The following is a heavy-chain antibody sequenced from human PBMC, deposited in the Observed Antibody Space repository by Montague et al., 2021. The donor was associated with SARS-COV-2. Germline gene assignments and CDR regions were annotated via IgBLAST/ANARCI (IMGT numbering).Heavy chain of an antibody. V-gene: IGHV2-70*11. Sequence: PALVKPTQTLTLTRTFSGFSLSTSGMCVSWIRQPPGKALEWLARIDWDDDKSYSTSLKTRLTISKDTSKNQVVLTMTNMDPVDTATYYCARRTYDILTGYDYGMDVWGQGTTVTVSS. CDR1: GFSLSTSGMC. J-gene: IGHJ6*02. D-gene: IGHD3-9*01. CDR2: IDWDDDK. CDR3: ARRTYDILTGYDYGMDV.